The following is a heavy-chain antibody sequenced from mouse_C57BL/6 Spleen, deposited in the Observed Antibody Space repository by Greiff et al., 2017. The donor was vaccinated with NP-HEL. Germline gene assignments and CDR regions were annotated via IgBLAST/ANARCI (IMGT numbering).Heavy chain of an antibody. V-gene: IGHV14-3*01. CDR3: ATPNWDGGALDY. J-gene: IGHJ4*01. Sequence: VQLKQSVAELVRPGASVKLSCTASGFTFTNTYMHWVKQRPEQGLEWIGRIDPANGNTNYAQKFQGKATLTADTSSNTAYLQLSSLTSEDASIDYCATPNWDGGALDYWGQGTSVTVSS. CDR1: GFTFTNTY. D-gene: IGHD4-1*01. CDR2: IDPANGNT.